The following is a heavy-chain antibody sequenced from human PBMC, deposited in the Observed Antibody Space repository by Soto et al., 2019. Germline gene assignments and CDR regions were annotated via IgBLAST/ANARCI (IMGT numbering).Heavy chain of an antibody. V-gene: IGHV4-59*01. Sequence: LSLTCTVSGGSISSYYWSWIRQPPGKGLEWIGYIYYSGSTNYNPSLKSRVTISVDTSKNQFSLMLSSVTAADTAVYYCARGRGKYQDSSRYYSLDAFDIGCQGTMDTVS. CDR2: IYYSGST. J-gene: IGHJ3*02. CDR1: GGSISSYY. D-gene: IGHD3-22*01. CDR3: ARGRGKYQDSSRYYSLDAFDI.